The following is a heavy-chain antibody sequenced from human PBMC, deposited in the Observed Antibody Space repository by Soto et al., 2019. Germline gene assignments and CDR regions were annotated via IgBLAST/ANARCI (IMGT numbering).Heavy chain of an antibody. Sequence: QPWGSLRITCASSVFTFHDYRMRWVGQAPGKGLEWVSLISWDCGSTYYADSVKGRFTISRDNSKNSLYLQMNSLRAEDTALYYCAKDWDHSSGWFDYWGQGTMVTVSS. J-gene: IGHJ4*02. CDR1: VFTFHDYR. V-gene: IGHV3-43D*04. D-gene: IGHD6-19*01. CDR3: AKDWDHSSGWFDY. CDR2: ISWDCGST.